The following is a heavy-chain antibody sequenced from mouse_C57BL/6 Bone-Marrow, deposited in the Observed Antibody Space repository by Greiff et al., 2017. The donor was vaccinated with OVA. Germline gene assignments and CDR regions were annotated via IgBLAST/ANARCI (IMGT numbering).Heavy chain of an antibody. D-gene: IGHD4-1*01. CDR1: GYTFTSYW. V-gene: IGHV1-52*01. Sequence: QVQLQQPGAELVRPGSSVKLSCKASGYTFTSYWMHWVKQRPIQGLEWIGNIDPSDSETHYNQKFKGKATLTVDKSSSTAYMQLSSLTSEDSAVYYCAINGGKKLGPWFAYWGQGTLVTVSA. CDR3: AINGGKKLGPWFAY. J-gene: IGHJ3*01. CDR2: IDPSDSET.